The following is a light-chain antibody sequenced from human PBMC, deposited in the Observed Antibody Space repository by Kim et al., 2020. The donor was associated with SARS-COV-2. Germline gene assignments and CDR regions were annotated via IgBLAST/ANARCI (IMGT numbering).Light chain of an antibody. Sequence: VSPGERATLSCRASQSISSFLAWYQQKPGQAPRLLIYEATNRATGIPARFSGSGSGTDFTLTITSLEPEDSAVYYCQHRRNWPLTFGGGTKVDIK. CDR2: EAT. J-gene: IGKJ4*01. CDR3: QHRRNWPLT. V-gene: IGKV3-11*01. CDR1: QSISSF.